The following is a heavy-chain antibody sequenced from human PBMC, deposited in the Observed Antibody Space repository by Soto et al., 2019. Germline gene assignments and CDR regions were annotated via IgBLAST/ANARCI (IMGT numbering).Heavy chain of an antibody. J-gene: IGHJ4*02. D-gene: IGHD2-15*01. CDR2: INSDGSST. CDR3: VRTSLVVAAATREDD. V-gene: IGHV3-74*01. Sequence: GGSLRLSCAASGFTFSSYWMHWVRQAPGKGLVWVSRINSDGSSTSYADSVKGRFTISRDNAKNTLYLQMNSLRAEDTAVYYCVRTSLVVAAATREDDXGQGTLVTVSS. CDR1: GFTFSSYW.